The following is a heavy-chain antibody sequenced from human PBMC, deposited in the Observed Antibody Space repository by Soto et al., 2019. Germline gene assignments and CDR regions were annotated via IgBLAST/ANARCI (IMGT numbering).Heavy chain of an antibody. J-gene: IGHJ4*02. V-gene: IGHV4-30-2*01. D-gene: IGHD2-21*02. CDR3: ARFLIFGSYYDD. CDR2: IYHSGST. Sequence: QLQLQESGSGLVKPSQTLSLTCAVSGGSISSGGYSWSWIRQPPGKGLEWIGYIYHSGSTYYNPSLKSRGTISVDKSKNQFSMKLSSVTAADTAVYYCARFLIFGSYYDDWGQGTLVTVSS. CDR1: GGSISSGGYS.